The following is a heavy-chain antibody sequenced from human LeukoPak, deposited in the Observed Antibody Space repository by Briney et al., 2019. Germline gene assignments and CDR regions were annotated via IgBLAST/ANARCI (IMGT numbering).Heavy chain of an antibody. D-gene: IGHD3-22*01. CDR3: ARDGSYYDSSGYLSGEY. CDR2: INPNSGGT. Sequence: ASVKVSCKASGYTFTGYYMHWVRQAPGQGLEWMGWINPNSGGTNYAQKFQGRVTMTRDTSISTAYMELSRLRSDDTAVYYCARDGSYYDSSGYLSGEYWGQGTLVTVSS. CDR1: GYTFTGYY. J-gene: IGHJ4*02. V-gene: IGHV1-2*02.